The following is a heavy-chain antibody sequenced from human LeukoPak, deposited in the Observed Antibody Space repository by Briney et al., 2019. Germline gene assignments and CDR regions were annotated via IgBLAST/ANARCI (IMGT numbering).Heavy chain of an antibody. CDR2: IYSGGST. V-gene: IGHV3-53*01. Sequence: PGGSLRLSCAASGFTVSSNFVSWVRQAPGKGLEWVSFIYSGGSTYYADSVKGRFTISRDNSKNTLYLQMNSLRAEDTAVYYCARGEGGSYFFDYWGQGTLVTVSS. CDR1: GFTVSSNF. CDR3: ARGEGGSYFFDY. D-gene: IGHD1-26*01. J-gene: IGHJ4*02.